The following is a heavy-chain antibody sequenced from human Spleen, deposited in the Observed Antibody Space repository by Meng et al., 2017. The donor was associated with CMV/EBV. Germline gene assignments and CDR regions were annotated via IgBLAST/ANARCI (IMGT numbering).Heavy chain of an antibody. CDR1: GFNLDDYA. V-gene: IGHV3-48*04. CDR2: ISSSSSTI. J-gene: IGHJ4*02. D-gene: IGHD6-13*01. CDR3: AREMTIADDY. Sequence: GESLKISCAASGFNLDDYAMHWVRQGPGKGLEWVSYISSSSSTIYYADSVKGRFTISRDNAKNSLYLQMNSLRAEDTAVYYCAREMTIADDYWGQGTLVTVSS.